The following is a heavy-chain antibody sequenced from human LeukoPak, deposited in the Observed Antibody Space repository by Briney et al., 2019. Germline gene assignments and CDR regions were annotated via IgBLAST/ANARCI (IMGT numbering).Heavy chain of an antibody. J-gene: IGHJ4*02. CDR2: IGAYNGNT. CDR1: GYTFTSYG. Sequence: ASVKVSCKASGYTFTSYGISWVRQAPGQGLEWMGWIGAYNGNTNYAQKLQGRVTMTTDTSTSTAYMELRSLRSDDTAVYYCARGDTQTAISPEFDYWGQGTLVTVSS. V-gene: IGHV1-18*01. CDR3: ARGDTQTAISPEFDY. D-gene: IGHD2-21*02.